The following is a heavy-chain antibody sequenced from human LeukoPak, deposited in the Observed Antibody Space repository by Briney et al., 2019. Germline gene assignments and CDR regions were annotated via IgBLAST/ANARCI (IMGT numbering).Heavy chain of an antibody. J-gene: IGHJ4*02. D-gene: IGHD3-9*01. CDR3: TTDLKKYYDILTGYSLVYFDY. CDR1: GFTFSNAW. V-gene: IGHV3-15*01. CDR2: IKSKTDGGTT. Sequence: PGGSLRLSCAASGFTFSNAWMSWVRQAPGKGLEWVGRIKSKTDGGTTDYAAPVKGRFTISRDDSKNTLYLQMNSPKTEDTAVYYCTTDLKKYYDILTGYSLVYFDYWGQGTLVTVSS.